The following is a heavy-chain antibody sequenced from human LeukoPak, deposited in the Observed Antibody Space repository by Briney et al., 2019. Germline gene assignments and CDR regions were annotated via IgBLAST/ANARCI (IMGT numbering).Heavy chain of an antibody. CDR3: ASRGHVGSGTYSPYDY. Sequence: VASVKVSCKASGYTFTSYYMHWVRQAPGQGLEWMGIINPSGGSTSYAQKFQGRVTMTRDTSTSTVYVELSSLRSEDTAVYYCASRGHVGSGTYSPYDYWGQGTLVTVSS. D-gene: IGHD3-10*01. J-gene: IGHJ4*02. CDR1: GYTFTSYY. CDR2: INPSGGST. V-gene: IGHV1-46*01.